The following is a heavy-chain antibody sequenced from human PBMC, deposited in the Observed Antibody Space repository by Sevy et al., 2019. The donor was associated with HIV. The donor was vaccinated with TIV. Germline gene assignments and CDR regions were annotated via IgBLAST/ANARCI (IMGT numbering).Heavy chain of an antibody. CDR1: GFTFSNYA. D-gene: IGHD2-8*01. V-gene: IGHV3-23*01. CDR3: AKSLEYCTNGVCGYSDY. CDR2: ISGSGGST. J-gene: IGHJ4*02. Sequence: GGSLRLSCAASGFTFSNYAMTWVRQAPGKGLEWVSGISGSGGSTNYADSVKGHFTISRDNSKNTLYLQMNSLRAEDTAVYYCAKSLEYCTNGVCGYSDYWGQGTLVTVSS.